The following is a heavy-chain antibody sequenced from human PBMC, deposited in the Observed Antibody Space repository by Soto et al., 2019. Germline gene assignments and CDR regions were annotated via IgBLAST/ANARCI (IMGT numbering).Heavy chain of an antibody. CDR3: ASMTTVTKSLSLY. D-gene: IGHD4-17*01. Sequence: SETLSLTCAVSGGSISSSNWWSWVRQPPGKGLEWIGEIYHSGSTNYNPSLKSRVTISVDKSKNQFSLKLSSVTAADTAVYYCASMTTVTKSLSLYWGQGTLVTVSS. V-gene: IGHV4-4*02. CDR2: IYHSGST. CDR1: GGSISSSNW. J-gene: IGHJ4*02.